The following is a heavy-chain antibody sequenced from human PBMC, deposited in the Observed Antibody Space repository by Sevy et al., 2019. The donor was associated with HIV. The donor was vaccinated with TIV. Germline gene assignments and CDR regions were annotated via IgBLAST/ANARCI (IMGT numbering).Heavy chain of an antibody. J-gene: IGHJ5*02. CDR1: GFIFNNKG. D-gene: IGHD3-22*01. CDR2: IFSDGTTK. V-gene: IGHV3-30*12. CDR3: ARVDANYDKGFDP. Sequence: GGSLRLSCTVSGFIFNNKGMHWVRQAPGRGLEWVAAIFSDGTTKYYGDSVKGRFTISRDNAKNSLYMQMNSLRAEDTAVYYCARVDANYDKGFDPWGQGTLVTVSS.